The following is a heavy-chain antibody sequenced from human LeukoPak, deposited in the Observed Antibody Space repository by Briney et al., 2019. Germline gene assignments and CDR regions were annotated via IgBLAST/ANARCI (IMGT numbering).Heavy chain of an antibody. D-gene: IGHD3-22*01. V-gene: IGHV4-38-2*02. CDR3: ARDFLSADYYDSSGYLHY. CDR2: IYHSGST. Sequence: PSETLSLTCTVSGYSISSGYYWGWIRQPPGKGLEWIGSIYHSGSTYYNPSLKSRVTISVDTSKNQFSLKLSSVTAADTAVYYCARDFLSADYYDSSGYLHYWGQEPWSPSPQ. CDR1: GYSISSGYY. J-gene: IGHJ4*01.